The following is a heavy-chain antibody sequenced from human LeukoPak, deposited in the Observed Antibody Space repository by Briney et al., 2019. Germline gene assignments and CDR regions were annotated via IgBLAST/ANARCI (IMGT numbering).Heavy chain of an antibody. CDR1: GGSISSGSYY. J-gene: IGHJ4*02. Sequence: SETLSLTCTVSGGSISSGSYYWSWIRQPAGKGLEWIGRIYTSGSTYNNPSLKSRVTISVDTSKNQFSLKLSSVTAADTAVYYCARVPSSYFDYWGQGTLVTVSS. CDR3: ARVPSSYFDY. V-gene: IGHV4-61*02. CDR2: IYTSGST. D-gene: IGHD2-2*01.